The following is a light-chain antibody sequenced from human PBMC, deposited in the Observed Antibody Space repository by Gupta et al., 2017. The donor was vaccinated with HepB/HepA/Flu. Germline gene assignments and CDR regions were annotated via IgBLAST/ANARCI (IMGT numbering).Light chain of an antibody. CDR1: QSISSW. V-gene: IGKV1-5*03. CDR3: QHENSSPVT. CDR2: KAS. Sequence: DIQMTQSPSTLSASVGDRVTITCRASQSISSWLAWYQQKSGKAPKLLIYKASSLESGVPSRFSGSGSGTEFTLTISSRQPDDFATYYCQHENSSPVTFGQGTXLEIK. J-gene: IGKJ2*01.